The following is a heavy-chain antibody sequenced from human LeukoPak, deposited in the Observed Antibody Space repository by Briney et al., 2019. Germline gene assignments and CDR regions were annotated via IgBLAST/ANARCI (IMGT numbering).Heavy chain of an antibody. D-gene: IGHD6-6*01. V-gene: IGHV3-21*01. CDR2: ISSSSTYI. J-gene: IGHJ4*02. CDR3: ARDGYSSSSLDY. Sequence: GGSLRLSCAASGFIFSSYNMNWVRQAPGKGLEWVSSISSSSTYIYYADSVKGRFTISRDSAKNSLYLQMNSLRDEDTAVYYCARDGYSSSSLDYWAQGALVTVSS. CDR1: GFIFSSYN.